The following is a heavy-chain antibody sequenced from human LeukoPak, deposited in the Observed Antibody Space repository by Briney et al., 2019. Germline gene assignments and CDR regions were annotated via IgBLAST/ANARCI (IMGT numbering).Heavy chain of an antibody. Sequence: GGSLRLSCAASGFTFDDYAMHWVRQAPGKGLEWVSGISWNSGSIGYADSVKGRFTISRDNAKNSLYLQMNSLRAEDTALYYCAKDQYYYDISGSLDHWGQGTLVTVSS. CDR2: ISWNSGSI. J-gene: IGHJ4*02. CDR3: AKDQYYYDISGSLDH. D-gene: IGHD3-22*01. CDR1: GFTFDDYA. V-gene: IGHV3-9*01.